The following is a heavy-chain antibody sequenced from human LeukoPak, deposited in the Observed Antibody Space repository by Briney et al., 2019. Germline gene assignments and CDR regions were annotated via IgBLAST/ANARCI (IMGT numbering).Heavy chain of an antibody. V-gene: IGHV3-33*06. CDR1: GFTFTSYG. CDR3: AKTLGYCSSTSCYGYVGYFQH. J-gene: IGHJ1*01. CDR2: SWFAGDTK. Sequence: GGSLRLSCVASGFTFTSYGMHWVRQAPGKGLEWVAVSWFAGDTKYYADSVKGRFTISRDNSKNTLYLQMNSLRAEDTAVYYCAKTLGYCSSTSCYGYVGYFQHWGQGTLVTVSS. D-gene: IGHD2-2*01.